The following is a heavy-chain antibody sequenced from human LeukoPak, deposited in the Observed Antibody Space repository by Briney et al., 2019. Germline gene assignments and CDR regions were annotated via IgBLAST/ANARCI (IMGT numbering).Heavy chain of an antibody. J-gene: IGHJ3*02. V-gene: IGHV5-51*01. CDR3: ARLGGRATGTTRNAFDI. CDR2: IYPGDSET. D-gene: IGHD1-1*01. Sequence: GESLKISCKGSGYSFTNYWIGWVRQMPGKGLEWMGIIYPGDSETRYSPSFQGQVTISADKSISTAYLQWSSLKASDTAVYFCARLGGRATGTTRNAFDIWGQGTMVTVSS. CDR1: GYSFTNYW.